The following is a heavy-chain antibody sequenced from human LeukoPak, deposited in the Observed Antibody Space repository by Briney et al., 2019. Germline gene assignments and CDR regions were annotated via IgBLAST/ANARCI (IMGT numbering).Heavy chain of an antibody. CDR2: SSPSGST. D-gene: IGHD1-1*01. J-gene: IGHJ4*02. CDR1: GGPFSDYY. Sequence: PSETLSLTCAVYGGPFSDYYLSWIRQPPGKGLEWIGESSPSGSTNYKTSLKSRVTISRDTSKNQFSLRLSSVTAADTAVYFCAGDHDLALKSWGQGTLVTVSS. CDR3: AGDHDLALKS. V-gene: IGHV4-34*01.